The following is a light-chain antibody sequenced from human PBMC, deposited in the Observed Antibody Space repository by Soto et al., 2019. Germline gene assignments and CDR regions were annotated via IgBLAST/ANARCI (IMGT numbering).Light chain of an antibody. CDR2: GAS. J-gene: IGKJ1*01. CDR1: QSVNRN. Sequence: EIVMTQSPATLSVSPGERATLSCRASQSVNRNLAWYQQKPGQAPRLLMYGASTRATGIPARFSGSRSGTEFTLTISSLQPEDFAVYYCQEYDNWLTWTFGQGTKVDIK. V-gene: IGKV3D-15*01. CDR3: QEYDNWLTWT.